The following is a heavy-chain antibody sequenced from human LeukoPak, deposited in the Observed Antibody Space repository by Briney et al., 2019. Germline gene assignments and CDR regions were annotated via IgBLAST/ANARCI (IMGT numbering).Heavy chain of an antibody. Sequence: AAVKVSCKASGCTFSSYAISWVRQPPGQGLEWMGGVIPIFGTANYAQKFQGRVTITADKSTSTAYMELSSLRSEDTAVYYCVCDSSGYYYSGQDYWGQGTLVTVSS. J-gene: IGHJ4*02. CDR2: VIPIFGTA. CDR3: VCDSSGYYYSGQDY. V-gene: IGHV1-69*06. CDR1: GCTFSSYA. D-gene: IGHD3-22*01.